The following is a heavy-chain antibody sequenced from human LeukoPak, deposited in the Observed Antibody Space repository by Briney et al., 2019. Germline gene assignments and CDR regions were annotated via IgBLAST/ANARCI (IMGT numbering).Heavy chain of an antibody. CDR3: ARGYCSGGSCYSSYYYSYMDV. Sequence: ASETLSLTCAVYGGSFSGYYWSWIRQPPGKGLEWIGEINHSGSTNYNPSLKSRVTISLDTSKNQFSLKLSSVTAADTAVYYCARGYCSGGSCYSSYYYSYMDVWGKGTTVTVSS. J-gene: IGHJ6*03. CDR1: GGSFSGYY. D-gene: IGHD2-15*01. V-gene: IGHV4-34*01. CDR2: INHSGST.